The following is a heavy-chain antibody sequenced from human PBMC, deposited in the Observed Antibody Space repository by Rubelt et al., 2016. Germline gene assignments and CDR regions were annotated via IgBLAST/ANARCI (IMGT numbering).Heavy chain of an antibody. D-gene: IGHD2-15*01. Sequence: QVQLQQWGARLLKPSETLSLTCAVYGGSFSGYSWSWIRQPPGQGLEWIGEVTDTGTTNYNPSLKSRVTISVDTSKNQFSLKLSSVTAASSAVDYGARGESYSSGGSCMDWFDPWGQGNLVTVSS. J-gene: IGHJ5*02. V-gene: IGHV4-34*01. CDR3: ARGESYSSGGSCMDWFDP. CDR1: GGSFSGYS. CDR2: VTDTGTT.